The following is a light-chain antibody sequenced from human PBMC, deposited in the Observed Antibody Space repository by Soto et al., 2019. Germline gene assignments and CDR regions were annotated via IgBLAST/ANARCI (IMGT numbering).Light chain of an antibody. J-gene: IGKJ1*01. V-gene: IGKV1-5*03. CDR1: QNIQRW. CDR2: KAS. CDR3: LQYHSDWT. Sequence: DTQMTQSPSTVSASVGARITITCRASQNIQRWLAWYQQKPGKAPKLLIYKASSLERGVPSRFSAGGSGVEFTLNISSVQPEDFATYHCLQYHSDWTFGQGTKVDI.